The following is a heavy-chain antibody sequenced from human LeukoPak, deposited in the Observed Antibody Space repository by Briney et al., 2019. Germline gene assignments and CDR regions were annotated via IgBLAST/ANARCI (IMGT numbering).Heavy chain of an antibody. Sequence: SETLSLTCAVYGGSFSGYYWSWIRQPPGKGPEWIGEINHSGSTNYNPSLKSRVTISVDTSKNQFSLKLSSVTAADTAVYYCARGGCSGGSCYTLGGWFDPWGQGTLVTVSS. J-gene: IGHJ5*02. CDR2: INHSGST. CDR3: ARGGCSGGSCYTLGGWFDP. CDR1: GGSFSGYY. D-gene: IGHD2-15*01. V-gene: IGHV4-34*01.